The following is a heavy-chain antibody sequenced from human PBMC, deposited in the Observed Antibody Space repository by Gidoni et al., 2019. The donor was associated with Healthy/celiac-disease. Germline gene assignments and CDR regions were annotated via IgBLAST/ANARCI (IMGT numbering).Heavy chain of an antibody. CDR3: ARDSIDPYYYYYYMDV. V-gene: IGHV4-61*01. J-gene: IGHJ6*03. D-gene: IGHD2-21*01. Sequence: QVQLQESGPGLVKPSETLSLSCTVSGGSVSSGSYYWSWIRPPPGKGLEWIGYIYYSGSTNYNPSLKSRVTISVDTSKNQFSLKLSSVTAADTAVYYCARDSIDPYYYYYYMDVWGKGTTVTVSS. CDR1: GGSVSSGSYY. CDR2: IYYSGST.